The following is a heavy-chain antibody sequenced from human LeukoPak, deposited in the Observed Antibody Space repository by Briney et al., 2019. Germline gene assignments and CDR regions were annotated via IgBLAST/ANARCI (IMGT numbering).Heavy chain of an antibody. D-gene: IGHD3-16*01. CDR1: GDAISSGNY. J-gene: IGHJ4*02. Sequence: SETLSLTCVVSGDAISSGNYWGWIRQPPEKGLEWIGNIHHSGYTNYNPSLKSRVTISVDTSKNQFSLRMKSVTAADTAVYYCARMGSDYWGQGTLVTVSS. CDR2: IHHSGYT. V-gene: IGHV4-38-2*01. CDR3: ARMGSDY.